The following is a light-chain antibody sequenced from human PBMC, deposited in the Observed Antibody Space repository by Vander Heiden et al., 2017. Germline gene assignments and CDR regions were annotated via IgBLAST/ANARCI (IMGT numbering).Light chain of an antibody. V-gene: IGLV2-11*01. CDR3: CSYAGNNRV. Sequence: QPPLTQPRSVSGPPAQSVAISCTRTSSDVGAYNYVFWYQQHPGKAPKVMIYDVSKRPSGVPDRFSGSKSGNTASLTISGLQAEDEADYYCCSYAGNNRVFGGGTKLTVL. J-gene: IGLJ2*01. CDR1: SSDVGAYNY. CDR2: DVS.